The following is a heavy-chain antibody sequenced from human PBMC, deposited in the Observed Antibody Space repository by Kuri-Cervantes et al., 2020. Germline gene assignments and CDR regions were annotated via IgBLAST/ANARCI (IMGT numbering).Heavy chain of an antibody. CDR1: GYTFTSYG. Sequence: ASVKVSCKASGYTFTSYGISWVRLAPGQGLEWMGWISAYNGNTNYAQKLQGRVTMTTDTSTSTAYMELRSLRSDDTAVYYCASGYGSGSYHYYGMDVWGQGTTVTVSS. J-gene: IGHJ6*02. CDR2: ISAYNGNT. CDR3: ASGYGSGSYHYYGMDV. D-gene: IGHD3-10*01. V-gene: IGHV1-18*01.